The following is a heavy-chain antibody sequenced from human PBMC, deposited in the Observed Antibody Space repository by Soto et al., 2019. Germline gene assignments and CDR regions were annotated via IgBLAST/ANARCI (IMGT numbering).Heavy chain of an antibody. V-gene: IGHV4-59*08. CDR3: ARQTDSPVLLWFGAQNWLDP. J-gene: IGHJ5*02. Sequence: PSETLSLTCSVSGGSINSYYWTWIRQPPGKGLEYIGYIYNSGTTNYNPSLKSRVTISVDTSKNQFSLKLSSVTAADTAVYYCARQTDSPVLLWFGAQNWLDPWGQGTLVTVSS. CDR1: GGSINSYY. D-gene: IGHD3-10*01. CDR2: IYNSGTT.